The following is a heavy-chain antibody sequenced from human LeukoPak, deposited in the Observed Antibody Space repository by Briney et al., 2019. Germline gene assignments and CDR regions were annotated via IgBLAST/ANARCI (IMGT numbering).Heavy chain of an antibody. CDR2: ICRSSSHT. Sequence: GGSLNLSCAASGFTCSDHCMSWIRQAPGKGLEWVSYICRSSSHTNYADSVKGRFTISRDNAKNSLYLQMNSLRVDDTAVYYCAREVRVVTAIGQGRPDYFDYWGQGTLVTVSS. CDR3: AREVRVVTAIGQGRPDYFDY. V-gene: IGHV3-11*05. D-gene: IGHD2-21*02. CDR1: GFTCSDHC. J-gene: IGHJ4*02.